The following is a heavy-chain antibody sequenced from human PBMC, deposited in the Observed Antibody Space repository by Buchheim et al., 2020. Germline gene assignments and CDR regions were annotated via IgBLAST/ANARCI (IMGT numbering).Heavy chain of an antibody. CDR3: ARVRFLEWLSGFDP. CDR2: ISYDGSNK. CDR1: GFTFSSYA. D-gene: IGHD3-3*01. Sequence: QVQLVESGGGVVQPGRSLRLSCAASGFTFSSYAMHWVRQAPGKGLEWVAVISYDGSNKYYADSVKGRFTISRDNSKNTLYLRMNSLRAEDTAVYYCARVRFLEWLSGFDPWGQGTL. J-gene: IGHJ5*02. V-gene: IGHV3-30-3*01.